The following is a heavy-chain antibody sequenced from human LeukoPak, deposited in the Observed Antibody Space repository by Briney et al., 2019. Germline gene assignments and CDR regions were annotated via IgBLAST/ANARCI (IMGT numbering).Heavy chain of an antibody. D-gene: IGHD6-6*01. CDR3: ARHLGQLAPPRY. V-gene: IGHV4-39*01. CDR2: IFYSGFT. J-gene: IGHJ4*02. Sequence: SQTLSLTCTVSGGSFSSNTYYYDWIRQPPGKGLEWIGSIFYSGFTYSNPSLKSRVAISIDTSQHQFSLRLNSVTAADTAVYYCARHLGQLAPPRYWGQGTLVTVSS. CDR1: GGSFSSNTYY.